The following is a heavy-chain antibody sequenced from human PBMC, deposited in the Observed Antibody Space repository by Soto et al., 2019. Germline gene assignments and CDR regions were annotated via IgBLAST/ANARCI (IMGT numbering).Heavy chain of an antibody. Sequence: QVQLVQSGAEVKKPGASVKVSCKASGYTFTSYGISWVRQAPGQGLQWMGWISAYNGNTNYAQRLQGRVTMTSDTSTSTAYMELRWLRSDGTAVYYCARGILRVGEFAFWIGFDYWGQGTLVTVAS. CDR1: GYTFTSYG. CDR2: ISAYNGNT. CDR3: ARGILRVGEFAFWIGFDY. V-gene: IGHV1-18*01. D-gene: IGHD3-16*01. J-gene: IGHJ4*02.